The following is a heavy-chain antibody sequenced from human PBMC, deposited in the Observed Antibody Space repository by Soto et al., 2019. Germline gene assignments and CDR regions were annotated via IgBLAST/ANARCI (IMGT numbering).Heavy chain of an antibody. CDR1: GYTFTSYG. Sequence: ASVKVSCKASGYTFTSYGISWVRQAPGQGLEWMGWISAYNGNTNYAQKLQGRVTMTTDTSTSTAYTELRSLRSDDTAVYYCARDRDIVVVPAAISNYYYGMDVWGQGTTVTVSS. J-gene: IGHJ6*02. V-gene: IGHV1-18*04. D-gene: IGHD2-2*02. CDR3: ARDRDIVVVPAAISNYYYGMDV. CDR2: ISAYNGNT.